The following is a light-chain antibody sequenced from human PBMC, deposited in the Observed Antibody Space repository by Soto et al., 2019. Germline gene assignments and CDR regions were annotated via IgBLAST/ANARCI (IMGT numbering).Light chain of an antibody. J-gene: IGKJ1*01. V-gene: IGKV3-20*01. Sequence: EIVLTQSQGTLYLSTGERATLSCRASQSVSNKYLASYQQKPGQAPRLLIYGASNRATVIPDRFSGSGSGTDFTLTISRLEPDDFAVYYCQQYGSSGTFGQATQVEIK. CDR1: QSVSNKY. CDR3: QQYGSSGT. CDR2: GAS.